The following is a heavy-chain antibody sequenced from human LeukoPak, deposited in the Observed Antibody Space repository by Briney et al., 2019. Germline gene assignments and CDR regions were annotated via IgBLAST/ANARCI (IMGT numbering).Heavy chain of an antibody. V-gene: IGHV3-23*01. CDR2: ISGSGGST. CDR3: ARDPIAATIAYDAFDI. Sequence: PGGSLRLSCAASGFMFRSYGMNWVRQAPGKGLEWVSAISGSGGSTYYADSVKGRFTISRDNSKNTLYLQMSSLRAEDTAVYYCARDPIAATIAYDAFDIWGHGTMVTVSS. J-gene: IGHJ3*02. CDR1: GFMFRSYG. D-gene: IGHD5-12*01.